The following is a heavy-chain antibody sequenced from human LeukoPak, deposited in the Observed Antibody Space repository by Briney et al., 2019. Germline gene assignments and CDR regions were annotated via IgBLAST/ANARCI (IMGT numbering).Heavy chain of an antibody. V-gene: IGHV3-21*01. CDR3: ARESHCSSTSCFHYYYYYGMDV. J-gene: IGHJ6*02. CDR1: GFTFSSYS. D-gene: IGHD2-2*01. Sequence: GGSLRLSCAASGFTFSSYSMNWVRRAPGKGLEWVSSISSSSYIYYADSVKGRFTISRDNAKNSLYLQMNSLRAEDTAVYYCARESHCSSTSCFHYYYYYGMDVWAKGPRSPSP. CDR2: ISSSSYI.